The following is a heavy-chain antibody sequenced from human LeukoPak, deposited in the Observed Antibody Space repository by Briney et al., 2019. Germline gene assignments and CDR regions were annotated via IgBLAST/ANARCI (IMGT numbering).Heavy chain of an antibody. D-gene: IGHD3-10*01. Sequence: SETLSLTCAVYGGSFSGYYWSWIRQPPGKGLEWIGEINHSGSTNHNPSLKSRVTISVDTSKNQFSLKLSSVTAADTAVYYCARGLLEILWFGELTNWFDPWGQGTLVTVSS. CDR1: GGSFSGYY. J-gene: IGHJ5*02. V-gene: IGHV4-34*01. CDR2: INHSGST. CDR3: ARGLLEILWFGELTNWFDP.